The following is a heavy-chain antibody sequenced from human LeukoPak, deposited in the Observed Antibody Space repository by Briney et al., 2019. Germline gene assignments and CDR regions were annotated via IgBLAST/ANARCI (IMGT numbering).Heavy chain of an antibody. CDR2: IKQDGSEK. CDR3: ARDKFGGTDY. D-gene: IGHD3-16*01. J-gene: IGHJ4*02. Sequence: PGGSLRLSCAASGFTFSSSWMSWVRQAPGKGLEWVANIKQDGSEKYYVDSVKGRFTISRDNAKNSLYLQMNSLRAEDTAVYHCARDKFGGTDYWGQGTLVTVSS. CDR1: GFTFSSSW. V-gene: IGHV3-7*01.